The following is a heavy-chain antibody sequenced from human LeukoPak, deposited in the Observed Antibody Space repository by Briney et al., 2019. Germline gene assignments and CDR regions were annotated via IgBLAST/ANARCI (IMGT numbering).Heavy chain of an antibody. J-gene: IGHJ6*03. V-gene: IGHV3-11*04. Sequence: PGGSLTLSFPASGFTFLDYHLSWLRQARWKGLEGVSYISSSGSSKYYADSVRGGFTISRDNAKNSLYLQMNRLTDEDTVVYYCSRDQVYSCGRFPGDYDYMDFWGKGTTVTVSS. CDR2: ISSSGSSK. CDR1: GFTFLDYH. D-gene: IGHD6-25*01. CDR3: SRDQVYSCGRFPGDYDYMDF.